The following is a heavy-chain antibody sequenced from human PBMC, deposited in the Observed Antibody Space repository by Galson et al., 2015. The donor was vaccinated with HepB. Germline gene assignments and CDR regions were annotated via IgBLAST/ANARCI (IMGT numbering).Heavy chain of an antibody. CDR3: AKYRDGGGAYFDS. CDR1: GFTFSSYD. J-gene: IGHJ4*02. Sequence: SLRLSCAASGFTFSSYDMSWVRQAPGKGLEWVSAIGGSGGKTYYADFVKGRFTISRDNSKNTLYLQMHSLRAEDTAIYCCAKYRDGGGAYFDSWGQGTLVTVSS. CDR2: IGGSGGKT. D-gene: IGHD4-23*01. V-gene: IGHV3-23*01.